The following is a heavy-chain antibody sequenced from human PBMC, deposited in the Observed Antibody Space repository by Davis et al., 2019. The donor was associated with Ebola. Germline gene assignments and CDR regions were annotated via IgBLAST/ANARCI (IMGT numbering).Heavy chain of an antibody. D-gene: IGHD5-24*01. Sequence: GESLKISCAASEFTFSSYGMTWVRQAPGKGLEWVSSISAGGTAPHYADSVKGRFTISRDNSKNTLYLQMNSLRDEDTAVYYCARESTRPFDYWGQGTLVAVSS. CDR2: ISAGGTAP. V-gene: IGHV3-23*01. CDR3: ARESTRPFDY. CDR1: EFTFSSYG. J-gene: IGHJ4*02.